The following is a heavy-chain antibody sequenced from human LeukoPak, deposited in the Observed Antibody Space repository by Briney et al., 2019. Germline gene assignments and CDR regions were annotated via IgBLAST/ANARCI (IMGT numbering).Heavy chain of an antibody. CDR3: ARPSYGASDY. CDR1: GYRFTKSW. J-gene: IGHJ4*02. V-gene: IGHV5-51*01. CDR2: IYPDDSRS. Sequence: GESLKISCKGSGYRFTKSWIGWVRQMPGKGLEWLGIIYPDDSRSRYSPSFQGQVTMSVDKSISTAYLQWSSLKASDTAMYYCARPSYGASDYWGQGTLVTVSS. D-gene: IGHD4-17*01.